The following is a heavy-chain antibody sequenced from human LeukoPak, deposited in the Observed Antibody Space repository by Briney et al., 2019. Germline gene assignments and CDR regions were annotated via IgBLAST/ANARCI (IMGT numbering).Heavy chain of an antibody. CDR3: AGTTVVTTSEGLSY. D-gene: IGHD4-23*01. V-gene: IGHV4-59*08. J-gene: IGHJ4*02. Sequence: PSETLSLTCTVSGGSISSYYWSWIRQPPGKGLEWIGYIYYSGSTNYNPSLKSRVTISVGTSKNQFSLKLSSVTAADTAVYYCAGTTVVTTSEGLSYWGQGTLVTVSS. CDR1: GGSISSYY. CDR2: IYYSGST.